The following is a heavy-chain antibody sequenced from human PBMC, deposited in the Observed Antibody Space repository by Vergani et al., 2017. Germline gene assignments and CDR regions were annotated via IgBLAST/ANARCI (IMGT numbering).Heavy chain of an antibody. D-gene: IGHD3-9*01. V-gene: IGHV1-69*04. CDR3: ARDPTQIPLRYFDWLSVGAFDI. Sequence: QVQLVQSGAEVKKPGSSVKVSCKASGGTFSSYAISWVRQAPGQGLEWMGRIIPILGIANYAQKFQGRVTITADKSTSTAYMELSSLRSEDTAVYCCARDPTQIPLRYFDWLSVGAFDIWGQGTMVTVSS. CDR1: GGTFSSYA. J-gene: IGHJ3*02. CDR2: IIPILGIA.